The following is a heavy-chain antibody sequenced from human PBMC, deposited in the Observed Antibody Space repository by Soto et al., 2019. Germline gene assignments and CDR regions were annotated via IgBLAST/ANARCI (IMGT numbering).Heavy chain of an antibody. CDR2: IIPIFGIT. J-gene: IGHJ6*02. CDR3: ARCWEGWGYYRDGKDV. V-gene: IGHV1-69*13. CDR1: GGTFSSYA. D-gene: IGHD1-26*01. Sequence: SEKLSCKASGGTFSSYAISCVRQAPGQRLEWMGGIIPIFGITNYAQKFQGRITITADESTSTAYMELSSLRSEDTAVYYCARCWEGWGYYRDGKDVSGRGSTVTV.